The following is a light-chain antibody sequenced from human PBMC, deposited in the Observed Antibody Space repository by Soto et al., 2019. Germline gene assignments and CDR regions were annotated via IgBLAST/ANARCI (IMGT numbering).Light chain of an antibody. CDR2: SVS. Sequence: EILLTQSPGTLSLSPGERATLSCRASQSVSGSYLAWYQQKPGQAPRLLIYSVSSRATGIPNRFSGSGSGTDFTLTISRLEPEDFALYYCLQYGSSPGTFGQGTKLEI. V-gene: IGKV3-20*01. J-gene: IGKJ2*01. CDR1: QSVSGSY. CDR3: LQYGSSPGT.